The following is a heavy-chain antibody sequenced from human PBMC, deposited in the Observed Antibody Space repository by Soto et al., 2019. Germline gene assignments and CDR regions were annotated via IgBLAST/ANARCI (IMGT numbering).Heavy chain of an antibody. D-gene: IGHD4-17*01. V-gene: IGHV4-34*01. CDR2: INHSGST. J-gene: IGHJ3*02. CDR3: ARVGVATVTTDAFDI. Sequence: SETLSLTCAVYGGSFSGYYWSWIRQPPGKGLEWIGEINHSGSTNYNPSLKSRVTISVETSKNQFSMKLSSVTAADTAVYYCARVGVATVTTDAFDIWGRGTMVT. CDR1: GGSFSGYY.